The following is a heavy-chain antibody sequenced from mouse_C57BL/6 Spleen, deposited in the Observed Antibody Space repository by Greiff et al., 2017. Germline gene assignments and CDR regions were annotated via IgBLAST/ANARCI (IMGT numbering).Heavy chain of an antibody. J-gene: IGHJ1*03. CDR1: GYTFTDYY. V-gene: IGHV1-26*01. D-gene: IGHD1-1*01. CDR3: ARALHYYGSSPWYFDV. Sequence: ELQLQQSGPELVKPGASVKISCKASGYTFTDYYMNWVKQSHGKSLEWIGDINPNNGGTSYNQKFKGKATLTVDKSSSTAYMELRSLTSEDSAVYYCARALHYYGSSPWYFDVWGTGTTVTVSS. CDR2: INPNNGGT.